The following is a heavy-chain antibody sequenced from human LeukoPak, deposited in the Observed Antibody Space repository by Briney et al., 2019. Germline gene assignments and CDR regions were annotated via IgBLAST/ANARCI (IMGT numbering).Heavy chain of an antibody. CDR2: IYTSGST. J-gene: IGHJ4*02. V-gene: IGHV4-61*02. CDR3: ASLSTTGNSGPDY. CDR1: GGSISSGSYY. Sequence: PSQTLSLTCTVSGGSISSGSYYWSWIRQPAGKGLEWIGRIYTSGSTNYNPSLKSRVTMSVDTSKNQFSLKLSSVTAADTAVYYCASLSTTGNSGPDYWGQGTLVTVSS. D-gene: IGHD4-23*01.